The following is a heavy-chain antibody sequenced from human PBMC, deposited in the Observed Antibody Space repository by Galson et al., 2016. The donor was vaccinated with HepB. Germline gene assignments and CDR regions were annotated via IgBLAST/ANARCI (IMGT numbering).Heavy chain of an antibody. D-gene: IGHD3-3*01. J-gene: IGHJ6*02. Sequence: LSLTCTVSGGSVSSGIYYWSWIRQPPGKGLEWIGHIYYTGSTNYNSSLKSRVTISTDRSKKQFSLKLSSVTAADTALYYCARDRRYDFSSGNPRYGMDVWGQGATVIVSS. CDR3: ARDRRYDFSSGNPRYGMDV. V-gene: IGHV4-61*01. CDR1: GGSVSSGIYY. CDR2: IYYTGST.